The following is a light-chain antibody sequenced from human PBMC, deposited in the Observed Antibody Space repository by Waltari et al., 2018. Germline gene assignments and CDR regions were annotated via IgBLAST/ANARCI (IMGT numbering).Light chain of an antibody. Sequence: DIQMTQSPSSLSASVGDRVTITCRASQGINVYLAWFQQKAGRAPKSLIKGASSLQSGVPSRFSGSRSGTDFTLTISSLQPEDSGTYYCQHYSNYPFTFGPGTKVDIK. J-gene: IGKJ3*01. CDR2: GAS. CDR3: QHYSNYPFT. V-gene: IGKV1-16*01. CDR1: QGINVY.